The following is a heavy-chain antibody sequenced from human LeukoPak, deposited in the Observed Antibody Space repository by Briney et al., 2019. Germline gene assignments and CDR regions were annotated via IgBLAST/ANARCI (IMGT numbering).Heavy chain of an antibody. D-gene: IGHD4-23*01. CDR3: ARDRRLGGNSVWYFDL. CDR2: INPSGGST. V-gene: IGHV1-46*01. J-gene: IGHJ2*01. CDR1: GYTFTSYY. Sequence: ASVKVSCKASGYTFTSYYMHWVRQAPGQGLEWMGIINPSGGSTSYAQKFQGRVTMTRDTSTSTVYMELSSLRSEDTAVYYCARDRRLGGNSVWYFDLWGRGTLVTVSS.